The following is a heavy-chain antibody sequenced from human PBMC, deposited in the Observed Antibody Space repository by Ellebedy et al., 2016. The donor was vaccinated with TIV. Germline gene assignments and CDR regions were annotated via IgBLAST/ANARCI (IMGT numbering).Heavy chain of an antibody. CDR1: GYTFTGYY. D-gene: IGHD3-3*01. CDR2: INPNSGGT. Sequence: ASVKVSCXASGYTFTGYYMHWVRQAPGQGLEWMGLINPNSGGTNYAQKFQGRVTMTRDTSISTAYMELSRLRSDDTAVYYCARDRYYDFWSGYSGYFDYWGQGTLVTVSS. V-gene: IGHV1-2*02. CDR3: ARDRYYDFWSGYSGYFDY. J-gene: IGHJ4*02.